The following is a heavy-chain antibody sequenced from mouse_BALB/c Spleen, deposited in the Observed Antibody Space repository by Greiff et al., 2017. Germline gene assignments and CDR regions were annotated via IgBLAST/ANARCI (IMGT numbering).Heavy chain of an antibody. CDR1: GYTFTDYA. CDR3: ARWEDGSTPFDY. D-gene: IGHD1-1*01. J-gene: IGHJ2*01. Sequence: VNLVESGAELVRPGVSVKISCKGSGYTFTDYAMHWVKQSHAKSLEWIGVISTYYGDASYNQKFKGKATMTVDKSSSTAYMELARLTSEDSAIYYCARWEDGSTPFDYWGQGTTLTVSS. CDR2: ISTYYGDA. V-gene: IGHV1S137*01.